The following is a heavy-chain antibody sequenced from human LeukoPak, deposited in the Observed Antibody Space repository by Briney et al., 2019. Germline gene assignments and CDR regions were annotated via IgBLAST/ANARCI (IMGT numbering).Heavy chain of an antibody. CDR1: GFTFSSYA. D-gene: IGHD2-15*01. Sequence: GGSLRLSCAASGFTFSSYAMSWVRQAPGKGLEWVSAITGSGGSTYFPDSVKGRFTISRDNSKNTLCLQMNSLRAEDTAVYYCAKSRPRLLLGFDYWGQGTLVTVSS. CDR2: ITGSGGST. V-gene: IGHV3-23*01. CDR3: AKSRPRLLLGFDY. J-gene: IGHJ4*02.